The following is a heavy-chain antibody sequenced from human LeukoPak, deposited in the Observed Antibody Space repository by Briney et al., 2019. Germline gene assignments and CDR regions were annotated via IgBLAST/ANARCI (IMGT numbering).Heavy chain of an antibody. Sequence: SETLSLSCTVSGGSISGFYWSWIRQPPGKGLEWIAYVHYTGRTKCNPSLKSRITIPLDTSKNQVSLKLRSVTDADTAVYYCARHAVVPPTLGGGGFFDYWGQGILVTVSS. CDR1: GGSISGFY. CDR3: ARHAVVPPTLGGGGFFDY. V-gene: IGHV4-59*08. J-gene: IGHJ4*02. CDR2: VHYTGRT. D-gene: IGHD2-15*01.